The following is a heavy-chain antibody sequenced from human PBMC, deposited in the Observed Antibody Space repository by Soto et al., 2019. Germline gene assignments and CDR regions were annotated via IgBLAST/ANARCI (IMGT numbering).Heavy chain of an antibody. V-gene: IGHV1-3*01. CDR3: ARGPGGPDGPGDY. J-gene: IGHJ4*02. Sequence: QVQLVQSGAEVKKPGASVKVSCMASGYTFTSYAMHWVRQAPGQRLEWMGRINAGNGNTKYSQKFQGRVTITRDTSASTAYMELSSLRSEDTAVYYCARGPGGPDGPGDYWGQGTLVTVSS. D-gene: IGHD2-15*01. CDR1: GYTFTSYA. CDR2: INAGNGNT.